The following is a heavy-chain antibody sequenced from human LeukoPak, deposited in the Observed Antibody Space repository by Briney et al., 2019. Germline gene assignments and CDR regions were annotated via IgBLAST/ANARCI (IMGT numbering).Heavy chain of an antibody. CDR3: ATLIVVALRGAFDI. J-gene: IGHJ3*02. CDR1: GFTFSSYA. CDR2: ISYDGSNK. V-gene: IGHV3-30-3*01. D-gene: IGHD3-22*01. Sequence: VGCLRLSCAASGFTFSSYAMHWVRQAPGKGLEWVAVISYDGSNKYYADSVKGRFTISRDNSKNTLYLQMNSLRAEDTAVYYCATLIVVALRGAFDIWGQGTMVTVSS.